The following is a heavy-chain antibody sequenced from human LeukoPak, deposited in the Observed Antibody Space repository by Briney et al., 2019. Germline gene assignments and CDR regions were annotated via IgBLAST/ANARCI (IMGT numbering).Heavy chain of an antibody. D-gene: IGHD1-26*01. CDR1: GFTFSSYA. V-gene: IGHV3-30*04. Sequence: PGRSLRLSCAASGFTFSSYAMHWVRQAPGKRLDWVTVISDDGSDQYYADSVKGRFTISRDNSKNTLYLQMNSLRAEDTAVYYCAKDLRRYSGSPYYYYYMDVWGKGTTVTISS. CDR2: ISDDGSDQ. J-gene: IGHJ6*03. CDR3: AKDLRRYSGSPYYYYYMDV.